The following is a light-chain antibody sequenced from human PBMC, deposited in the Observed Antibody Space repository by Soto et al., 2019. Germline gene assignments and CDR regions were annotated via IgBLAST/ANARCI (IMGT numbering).Light chain of an antibody. V-gene: IGLV1-40*01. CDR2: GNT. CDR1: SSNIGTGFD. J-gene: IGLJ1*01. Sequence: QSVLTQPPSVSGAPGQRVTISCTGSSSNIGTGFDVHWYQQLPGTAPRLLIHGNTNRPSGVPDRFSGSKSGTSASLAITGLQAEDEADYYCQSYDSSLSASVFGSGTKLTVL. CDR3: QSYDSSLSASV.